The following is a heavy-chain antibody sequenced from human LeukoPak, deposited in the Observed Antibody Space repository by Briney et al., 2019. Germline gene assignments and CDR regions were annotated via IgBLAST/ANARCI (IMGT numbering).Heavy chain of an antibody. J-gene: IGHJ4*02. CDR1: GFTFSSYW. Sequence: GGSLRLSCAASGFTFSSYWMHWVRQAPGKGLVWVSRINSDGSNTGYADSVKGRFTVSRDNAKNTLYLQMNSLRAEDTAVYYCTRTWNFDYWGQGTLVTVFS. D-gene: IGHD1-1*01. V-gene: IGHV3-74*01. CDR2: INSDGSNT. CDR3: TRTWNFDY.